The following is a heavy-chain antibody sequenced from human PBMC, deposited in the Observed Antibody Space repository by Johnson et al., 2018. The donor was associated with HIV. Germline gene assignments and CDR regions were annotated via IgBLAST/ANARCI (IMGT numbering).Heavy chain of an antibody. D-gene: IGHD6-6*01. CDR1: GFTFSSYA. V-gene: IGHV3-30-3*01. Sequence: QVQLVESGGGVVQPGRSLRLSCAASGFTFSSYAMHWVRQAPGKGLEGVAVISYDGRNKYYADSVTDRFTISRDNSKNTLYLQMNSLRAEDTAVYYCARRGYSSSGGAFDIWGQGTMVTVSS. J-gene: IGHJ3*02. CDR3: ARRGYSSSGGAFDI. CDR2: ISYDGRNK.